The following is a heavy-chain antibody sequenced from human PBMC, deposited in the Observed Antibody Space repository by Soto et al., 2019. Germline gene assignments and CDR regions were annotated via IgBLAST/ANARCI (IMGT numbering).Heavy chain of an antibody. J-gene: IGHJ4*02. Sequence: LRLSCAVSGFTLSSSAMSWVRQAPGKGLEWVSSISVSGGSTYYAGSVKGRFTISRDNSKNTLYLQMNSLRAEDTAVYYCARDSYNWNYRFDYWGQGTLVTVSS. V-gene: IGHV3-23*01. CDR3: ARDSYNWNYRFDY. D-gene: IGHD1-7*01. CDR1: GFTLSSSA. CDR2: ISVSGGST.